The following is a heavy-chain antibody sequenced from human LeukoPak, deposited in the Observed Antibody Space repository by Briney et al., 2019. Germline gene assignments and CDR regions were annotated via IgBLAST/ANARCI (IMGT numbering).Heavy chain of an antibody. V-gene: IGHV4-34*01. CDR3: ASSTVTTPD. Sequence: PSETLSLTCAVYGESFSGYYWSWIRQTPGKGLEWIGEINHSGSTNYNPSLKSRVTISVDTSKNQFSLKLSSVTAADTAVYYCASSTVTTPDWGQGTLVTVSS. CDR2: INHSGST. CDR1: GESFSGYY. D-gene: IGHD4-17*01. J-gene: IGHJ4*02.